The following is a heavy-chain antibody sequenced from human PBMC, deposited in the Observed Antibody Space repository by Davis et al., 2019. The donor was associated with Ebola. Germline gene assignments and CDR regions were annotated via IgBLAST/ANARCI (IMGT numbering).Heavy chain of an antibody. V-gene: IGHV3-9*01. D-gene: IGHD3-3*01. J-gene: IGHJ4*02. CDR2: ISWNSGNI. CDR3: AKDIGDFRSGFQVTLDS. CDR1: GFIFDDYA. Sequence: GGSLRLSCAASGFIFDDYAMHWVRQAPGKGLEWVSGISWNSGNIDYADSVKGRFTISRDNAKNSLYLQMKSLRFEDTALYYCAKDIGDFRSGFQVTLDSWGQGALVTVSS.